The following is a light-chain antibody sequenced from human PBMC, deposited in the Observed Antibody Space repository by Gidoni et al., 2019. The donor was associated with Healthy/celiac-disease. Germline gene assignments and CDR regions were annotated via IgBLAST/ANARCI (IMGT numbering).Light chain of an antibody. CDR2: VAS. Sequence: EIVLPQSPGTLSLSPGERATLSCRASQSVSSSYIAWYQQTPGQAPRRPIYVASSRATGLPDRVCGSGSGTDFTLTISRLEPEDFAVYYCQQYVSSRWTFGQGTKVEIK. CDR1: QSVSSSY. J-gene: IGKJ1*01. CDR3: QQYVSSRWT. V-gene: IGKV3-20*01.